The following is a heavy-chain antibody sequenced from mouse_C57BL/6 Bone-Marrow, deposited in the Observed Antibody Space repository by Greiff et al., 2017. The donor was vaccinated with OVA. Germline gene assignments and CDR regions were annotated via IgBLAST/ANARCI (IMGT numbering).Heavy chain of an antibody. CDR1: GYSITSGYY. CDR2: ISYDGSN. CDR3: ATGTVVATDYAMDY. Sequence: EVHLVESGPGLVKPSQSLSLTCSVTGYSITSGYYWNWIRQFPGNKLEWMGYISYDGSNNYNPSLKNRISITRDTSKNQFFLKLNSVTTEDTATYYCATGTVVATDYAMDYWGQGTSVTVSS. D-gene: IGHD1-1*01. J-gene: IGHJ4*01. V-gene: IGHV3-6*01.